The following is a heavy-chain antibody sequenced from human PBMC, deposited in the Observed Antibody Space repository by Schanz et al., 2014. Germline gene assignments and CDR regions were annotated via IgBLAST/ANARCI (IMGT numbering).Heavy chain of an antibody. CDR1: GFTVSSNH. V-gene: IGHV3-21*04. CDR3: ARRASCSRIGCPFDS. Sequence: EVQLLDSGGGLVQPGGSLRLSCAASGFTVSSNHMSWVRQAPGKGLEWVSSISSSGSYIHYADSVKGRFTISRDNAKNTLYLQMNSLKTEDTAMYYCARRASCSRIGCPFDSWGQGTLVTVSS. J-gene: IGHJ4*02. D-gene: IGHD2-2*01. CDR2: ISSSGSYI.